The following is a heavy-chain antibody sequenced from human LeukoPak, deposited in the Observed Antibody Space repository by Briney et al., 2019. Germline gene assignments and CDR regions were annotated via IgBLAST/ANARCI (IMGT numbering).Heavy chain of an antibody. J-gene: IGHJ4*02. V-gene: IGHV3-7*01. CDR2: IKKDGSEK. Sequence: GGSLRLSCAASGFTFSNFAMSWVRQAPGKGLEWVANIKKDGSEKYYVDSVKGRFTISRDNAKTSLYLQMNSLRAEDTAVYYCARDPYYDSSGYFDYWGQGTLVTVSS. D-gene: IGHD3-22*01. CDR1: GFTFSNFA. CDR3: ARDPYYDSSGYFDY.